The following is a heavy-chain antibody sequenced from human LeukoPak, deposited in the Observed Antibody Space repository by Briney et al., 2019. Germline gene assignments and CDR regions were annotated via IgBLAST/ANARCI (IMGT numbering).Heavy chain of an antibody. V-gene: IGHV1-46*01. Sequence: GASVKVSCKASGYTFTSYGISWVRQAPGQGLEWMGLINPSGSSTLYAQKFQGRVTMTRDMSTTTDYMELSSLRSEDTAVYYCARDPSIAAAGTGGGTFDYWGQGTLVTVSS. J-gene: IGHJ4*02. CDR3: ARDPSIAAAGTGGGTFDY. CDR1: GYTFTSYG. D-gene: IGHD6-13*01. CDR2: INPSGSST.